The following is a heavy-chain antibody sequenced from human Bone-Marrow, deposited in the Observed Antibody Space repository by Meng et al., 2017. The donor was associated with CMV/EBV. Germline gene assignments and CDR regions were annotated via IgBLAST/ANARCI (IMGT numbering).Heavy chain of an antibody. CDR1: ELSFSDYY. CDR2: ISHRGDVI. V-gene: IGHV3-11*04. Sequence: GESLKISCAASELSFSDYYMSWIRQAPGKGLEWIAYISHRGDVINYADSVKGRFTISRDNDKNSLYLQVDSLRGEDTAVYYCVKGQWLDNWGQGTLVTVSS. D-gene: IGHD6-19*01. J-gene: IGHJ4*02. CDR3: VKGQWLDN.